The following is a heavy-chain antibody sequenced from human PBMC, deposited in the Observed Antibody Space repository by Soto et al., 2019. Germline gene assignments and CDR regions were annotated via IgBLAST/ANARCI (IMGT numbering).Heavy chain of an antibody. D-gene: IGHD1-1*01. Sequence: QVQLMQSGAEVKRPGASMKISCKTSGYTFTNYPIHWVRQAPRQTLEWMGWIDAGNGNTKYSQTFQGRVTFTRDTSANTAYMELSSLRSEDTAVYYCARYNYFDYWGQGTLVTVSS. CDR3: ARYNYFDY. J-gene: IGHJ4*02. CDR1: GYTFTNYP. CDR2: IDAGNGNT. V-gene: IGHV1-3*01.